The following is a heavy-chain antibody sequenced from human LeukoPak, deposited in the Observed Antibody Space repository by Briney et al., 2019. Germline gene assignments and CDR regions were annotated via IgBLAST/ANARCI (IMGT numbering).Heavy chain of an antibody. CDR2: IYSGGST. Sequence: PGGSLRLACAASGFTVSSNYMSWVRQAPGKGLEWVSIIYSGGSTYYADSVKGRFTISRDNSKNTLYLQMNSLRAEDTAVYYCARGLAGGSGNYFYFDYWGQGTLVTVSS. D-gene: IGHD3-10*01. J-gene: IGHJ4*02. CDR3: ARGLAGGSGNYFYFDY. CDR1: GFTVSSNY. V-gene: IGHV3-53*01.